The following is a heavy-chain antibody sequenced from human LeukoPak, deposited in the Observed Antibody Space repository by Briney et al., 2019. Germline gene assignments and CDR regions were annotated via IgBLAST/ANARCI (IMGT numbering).Heavy chain of an antibody. V-gene: IGHV3-9*01. Sequence: GGSLRLSCATSGFTFDDYAMHWVRQAPGKGLEWVSGISWNSGSIGYADSVKGRFTISRDNAKNSLYLQMNSLRAEDTALCYCAKDMEAGGGYSYGYGDYWGQGTLVTVSS. CDR2: ISWNSGSI. CDR3: AKDMEAGGGYSYGYGDY. J-gene: IGHJ4*02. CDR1: GFTFDDYA. D-gene: IGHD5-18*01.